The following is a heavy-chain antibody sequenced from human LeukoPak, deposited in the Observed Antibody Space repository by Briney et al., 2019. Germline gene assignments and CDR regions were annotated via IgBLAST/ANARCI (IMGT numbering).Heavy chain of an antibody. CDR1: GFTFSSYW. J-gene: IGHJ4*02. D-gene: IGHD2-2*01. V-gene: IGHV3-21*01. CDR3: VRSTSPPQFDY. Sequence: SGGSLRLSCAASGFTFSSYWMNWARQAPGKGLEWVSSMNSGSHYKEYAHSVKGRFIISRDNAKNSLYLQMNSLRAEDTAVYYCVRSTSPPQFDYWGQGILVSVSS. CDR2: MNSGSHYK.